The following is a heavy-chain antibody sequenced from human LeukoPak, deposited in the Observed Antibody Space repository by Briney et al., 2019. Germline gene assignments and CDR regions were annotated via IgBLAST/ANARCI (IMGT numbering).Heavy chain of an antibody. Sequence: GGSLRLSCAASGFTFSSYGMHWVRQAPGKGLEWVAVISYDGSNKYYADSVKGRLTISRDDSKNTLYLQMNSLRAEDTAVYYCAKAFITMVRGVWGRVGMDVWGQGTTVTVSS. CDR3: AKAFITMVRGVWGRVGMDV. V-gene: IGHV3-30*18. CDR1: GFTFSSYG. CDR2: ISYDGSNK. J-gene: IGHJ6*02. D-gene: IGHD3-10*01.